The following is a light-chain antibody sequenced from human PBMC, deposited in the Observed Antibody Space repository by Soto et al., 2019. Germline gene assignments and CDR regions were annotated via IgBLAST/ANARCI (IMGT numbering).Light chain of an antibody. CDR3: QQPYTTPWT. V-gene: IGKV1-39*01. J-gene: IGKJ1*01. CDR2: TSS. Sequence: DIQMTQSPSSLSASVGDKVTITCRASQSINTYLSWYQKKPGEPPNLLLYTSSSLRSGVPSRFSGSGSGTDFTLTISSLQPEDFATYYCQQPYTTPWTFGQGTKVEIK. CDR1: QSINTY.